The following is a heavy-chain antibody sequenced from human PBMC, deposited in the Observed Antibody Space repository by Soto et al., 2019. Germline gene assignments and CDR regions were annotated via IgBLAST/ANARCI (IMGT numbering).Heavy chain of an antibody. J-gene: IGHJ4*02. V-gene: IGHV1-3*01. CDR2: INAGNGNT. D-gene: IGHD2-15*01. Sequence: ASVKVSCKASGHTFTRHGISWVRQAPGQRLEWMGWINAGNGNTKYSQKFQGRVTITRDTSASTAYMELSSLRSEDTAVYYCARDLGGWPNYWGQGTLVTVSS. CDR3: ARDLGGWPNY. CDR1: GHTFTRHG.